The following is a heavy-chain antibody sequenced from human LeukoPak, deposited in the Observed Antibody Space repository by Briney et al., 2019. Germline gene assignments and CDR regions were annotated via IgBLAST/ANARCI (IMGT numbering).Heavy chain of an antibody. CDR1: GGTFSSYA. CDR2: IIPIFGTA. CDR3: ARGSSWYPPHWFDP. D-gene: IGHD6-13*01. Sequence: SVKVSCTASGGTFSSYAISWVRQAPGQGLEWMGGIIPIFGTANYAQKFQGRVTITADESTSTAYMELSGLRSEDTAVYYCARGSSWYPPHWFDPWGQGTLVTVSS. V-gene: IGHV1-69*13. J-gene: IGHJ5*02.